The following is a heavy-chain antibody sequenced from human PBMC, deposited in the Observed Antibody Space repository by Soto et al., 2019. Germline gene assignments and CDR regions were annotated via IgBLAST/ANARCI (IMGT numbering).Heavy chain of an antibody. CDR3: ARGEGVYDSSEDAFDI. CDR2: IYHSGST. J-gene: IGHJ3*02. Sequence: SETLSLTCPVSGGSLSSSDHFWSWVRQPPGKGLEWIGEIYHSGSTNYNPSLKSRVTISVDKSKNQFSLKLSSVTAADTAVYYCARGEGVYDSSEDAFDIWGQGTMVTVSS. V-gene: IGHV4-4*02. D-gene: IGHD3-22*01. CDR1: GGSLSSSDHF.